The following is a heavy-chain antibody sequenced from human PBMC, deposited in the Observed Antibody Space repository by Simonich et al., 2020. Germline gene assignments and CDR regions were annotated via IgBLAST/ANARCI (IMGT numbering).Heavy chain of an antibody. CDR3: ARDSSYYAFDI. CDR1: GFTFSSLG. V-gene: IGHV3-48*01. J-gene: IGHJ3*02. Sequence: EVQLVESGGGLVQPGGSLRLSCAASGFTFSSLGMNWVRQAPGKGLEWVSYISSSSSTIYYADSVKGRFTISRDKAKNSLYLQMNSLRAEDTAVYYCARDSSYYAFDIWGQGTMVTVSS. D-gene: IGHD5-12*01. CDR2: ISSSSSTI.